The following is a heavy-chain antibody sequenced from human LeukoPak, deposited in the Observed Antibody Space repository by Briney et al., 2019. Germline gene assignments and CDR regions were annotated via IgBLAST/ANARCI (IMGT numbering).Heavy chain of an antibody. J-gene: IGHJ6*03. CDR1: GRIFSSYA. CDR3: ARVRITMVRGVKKGDYYYMDV. V-gene: IGHV1-69*05. D-gene: IGHD3-10*01. Sequence: SSVKVSCKASGRIFSSYAISWVRQAPGQGLEWMGGIIPIFRTANYAQKFQGRVTITTDESTSTAYMELSSLRSEDTALYYCARVRITMVRGVKKGDYYYMDVWGKGTTVTVSS. CDR2: IIPIFRTA.